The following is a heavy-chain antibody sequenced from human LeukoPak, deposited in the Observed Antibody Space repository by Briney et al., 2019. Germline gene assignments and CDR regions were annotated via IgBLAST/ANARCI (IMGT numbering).Heavy chain of an antibody. Sequence: SETLSLTCTVSGGSISSYYWSWIRQPAGKGLEWIGRIYTSGSTNYNPSLKSRVTISVDKSKNQFSLKLSSVTAADTAVYYCARGKVSYQLTPYYFDYWGQGTLVTVSS. CDR2: IYTSGST. CDR3: ARGKVSYQLTPYYFDY. CDR1: GGSISSYY. V-gene: IGHV4-4*07. J-gene: IGHJ4*02. D-gene: IGHD2-2*01.